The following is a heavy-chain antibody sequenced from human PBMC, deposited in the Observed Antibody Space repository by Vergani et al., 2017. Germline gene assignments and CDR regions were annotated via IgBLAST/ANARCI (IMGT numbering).Heavy chain of an antibody. J-gene: IGHJ3*02. V-gene: IGHV4-61*02. D-gene: IGHD6-19*01. CDR3: ARDGSGWYENAFDI. CDR1: GGSISSGSYY. Sequence: QVQLQESGPGLVKPSQTLSLTCTVSGGSISSGSYYWSWIRQPAGKGLEWIGRIYTSGSTNYNPSLKSRVTISVDTSTNQFSLKLSSVTAADTAVYYCARDGSGWYENAFDIWGQGTMVTVSS. CDR2: IYTSGST.